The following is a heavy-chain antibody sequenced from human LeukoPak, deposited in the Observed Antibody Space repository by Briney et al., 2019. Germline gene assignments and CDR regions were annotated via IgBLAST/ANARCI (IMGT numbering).Heavy chain of an antibody. V-gene: IGHV4-59*01. CDR3: ARVSGYENFDY. CDR2: IYYSGST. D-gene: IGHD5-12*01. CDR1: GGSISSYY. J-gene: IGHJ4*02. Sequence: SETLSLTCTVPGGSISSYYWSWIRQPPGRGLEWIGYIYYSGSTNYNPSLKSRVTISVDTSKNQFSLKLSSVTAADTALYYCARVSGYENFDYWGQGTLVTVSS.